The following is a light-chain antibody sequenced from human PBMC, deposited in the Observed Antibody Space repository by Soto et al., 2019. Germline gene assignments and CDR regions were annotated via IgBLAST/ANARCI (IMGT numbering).Light chain of an antibody. CDR2: KVS. V-gene: IGKV2-30*01. J-gene: IGKJ2*01. CDR3: LQGTLWPYT. Sequence: DVVMTQSPLSLPVTLGQPASISCKSSQSLVYSDGNTYLTWFQQRPGQSPRRLIYKVSNRDSGVPDRFSGSGSGTDFTLKISGVEAEDVGVYYCLQGTLWPYTFGQGTKLEIK. CDR1: QSLVYSDGNTY.